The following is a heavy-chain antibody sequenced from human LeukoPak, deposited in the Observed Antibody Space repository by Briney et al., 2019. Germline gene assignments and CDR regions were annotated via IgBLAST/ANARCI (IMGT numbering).Heavy chain of an antibody. J-gene: IGHJ5*02. CDR2: FDPEDGET. V-gene: IGHV1-24*01. Sequence: ASVKVSCKVSGYTLTELSMHWVRQAPGKGLEWMGGFDPEDGETIYAQKFQGRVTMTEDTSTDTAYMELSSLRSEDTAVYYCATVPYYDILTGSRKNWFDPWGQGTLVTVSS. CDR1: GYTLTELS. D-gene: IGHD3-9*01. CDR3: ATVPYYDILTGSRKNWFDP.